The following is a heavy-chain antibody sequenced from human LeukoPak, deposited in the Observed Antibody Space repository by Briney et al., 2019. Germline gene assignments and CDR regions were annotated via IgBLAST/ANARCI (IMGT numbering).Heavy chain of an antibody. CDR1: GLPFSRSW. V-gene: IGHV3-30*18. J-gene: IGHJ4*02. Sequence: PGGSLRLSCEVSGLPFSRSWMHWVRQAPGKGLEWVAVISYDGSNKYYADSVKGRFTISRDNSKNTLYLQMNSLRAEDTAVYYCAKGFRYSSGWFYFDYWGQGTLVTVSS. D-gene: IGHD6-19*01. CDR2: ISYDGSNK. CDR3: AKGFRYSSGWFYFDY.